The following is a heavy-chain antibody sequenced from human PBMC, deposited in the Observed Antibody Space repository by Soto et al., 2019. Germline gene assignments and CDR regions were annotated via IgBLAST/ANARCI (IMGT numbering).Heavy chain of an antibody. Sequence: SETLSLTCTVSGGSISSYYWSWIRQPPGKGLEWIGYIYYSGSTNYNPSLKSRVTISVDTSKNQFSLKLSSVTAADTAVYYCASLTVTTSYVYWGQGTLVTVSS. V-gene: IGHV4-59*08. CDR3: ASLTVTTSYVY. CDR2: IYYSGST. CDR1: GGSISSYY. J-gene: IGHJ4*02. D-gene: IGHD4-17*01.